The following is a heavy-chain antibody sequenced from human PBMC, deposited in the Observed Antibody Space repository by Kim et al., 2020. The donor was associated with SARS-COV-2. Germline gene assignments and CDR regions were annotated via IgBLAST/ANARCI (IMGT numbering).Heavy chain of an antibody. CDR3: ATEEWLLRYFDY. Sequence: ASVKVSCKVSGYTLTELSMHWVRQAPGKGLEWMGGFDPEDGETIYAQKFQGRVTMTEDTSTDTAYMELSSLRSEDTAVYYCATEEWLLRYFDYWGQGTLVTVSS. D-gene: IGHD3-3*01. V-gene: IGHV1-24*01. CDR1: GYTLTELS. CDR2: FDPEDGET. J-gene: IGHJ4*02.